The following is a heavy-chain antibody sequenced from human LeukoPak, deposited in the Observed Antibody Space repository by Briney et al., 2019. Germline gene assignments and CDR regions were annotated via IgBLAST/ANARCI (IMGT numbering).Heavy chain of an antibody. Sequence: VGSLRLSCAASGFTFSSYGMNWVRQAPGKGLEWISYISHSGSAIYYADSLRGRFTISRDNAKNSLYLQMNSLRDEDTAVYYCARGGYSYAWELFDYWGQGTLVTVTS. CDR3: ARGGYSYAWELFDY. CDR2: ISHSGSAI. CDR1: GFTFSSYG. J-gene: IGHJ4*02. V-gene: IGHV3-48*02. D-gene: IGHD5-18*01.